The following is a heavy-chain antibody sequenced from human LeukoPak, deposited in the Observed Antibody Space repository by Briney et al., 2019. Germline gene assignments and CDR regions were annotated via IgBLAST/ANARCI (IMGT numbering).Heavy chain of an antibody. J-gene: IGHJ4*02. CDR1: GFTFSSYW. V-gene: IGHV3-74*01. CDR2: INSDGSST. CDR3: ARAAIGRYLNGVDY. Sequence: GGSLRLSCAASGFTFSSYWMLWVRQAPGKGLVWVSRINSDGSSTSYADSVKGRFTISRDNAKNTLYLQMNSLRAEDTAVYYCARAAIGRYLNGVDYWGQGTLVTVSS. D-gene: IGHD7-27*01.